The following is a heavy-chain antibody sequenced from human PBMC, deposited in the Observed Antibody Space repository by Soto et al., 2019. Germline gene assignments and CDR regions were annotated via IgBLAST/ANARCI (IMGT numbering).Heavy chain of an antibody. J-gene: IGHJ4*02. CDR2: IYHTGTT. D-gene: IGHD2-8*02. Sequence: SETLSLTCTVSGGSINRGGYSWTWIRQPPGKGLEWIGFIYHTGTTYYNPSLKSRVTISVDRSKNQFSLKLTSVTAADTAVYYCARDKITGLFDYWGQGTLVTVSS. CDR3: ARDKITGLFDY. V-gene: IGHV4-30-2*01. CDR1: GGSINRGGYS.